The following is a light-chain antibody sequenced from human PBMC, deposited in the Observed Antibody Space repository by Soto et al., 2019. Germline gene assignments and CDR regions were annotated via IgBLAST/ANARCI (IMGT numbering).Light chain of an antibody. Sequence: DIHMTQSPPTLSASVGDRVTITCRASQSISGWLAWYQQKPGKAPKLLIYDASNLEGGVPSRFSGTGSGTEFTLTISSLQPEDFATYYCQQYNTYSQTFGQGTKVDIK. CDR1: QSISGW. V-gene: IGKV1-5*01. CDR3: QQYNTYSQT. CDR2: DAS. J-gene: IGKJ1*01.